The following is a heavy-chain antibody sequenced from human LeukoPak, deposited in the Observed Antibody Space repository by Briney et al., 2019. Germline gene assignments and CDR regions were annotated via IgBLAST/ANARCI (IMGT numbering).Heavy chain of an antibody. Sequence: ASVKVSCKASGYTFTGYYMHWVRQAPGQGLEWMGWINPNSGGTNYAQKFQGRVTMTRDTSISTAYMELSRLRSDDTAVYYCASSASPGYYYGMDVWGQGPTVTVSS. CDR1: GYTFTGYY. J-gene: IGHJ6*01. CDR3: ASSASPGYYYGMDV. V-gene: IGHV1-2*02. D-gene: IGHD6-6*01. CDR2: INPNSGGT.